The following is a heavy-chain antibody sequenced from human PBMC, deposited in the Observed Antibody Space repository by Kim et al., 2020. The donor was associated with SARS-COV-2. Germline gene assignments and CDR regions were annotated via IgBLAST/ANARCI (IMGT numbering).Heavy chain of an antibody. D-gene: IGHD2-15*01. CDR3: ARLVGFGIVVVVAATHSIDY. CDR1: GGSISSSSYY. V-gene: IGHV4-39*01. J-gene: IGHJ4*02. CDR2: IYYSGST. Sequence: SETLSLTCTVSGGSISSSSYYWGWIRQPPGKGLEWIGSIYYSGSTYYNPSLKRRVTISVDTSKNQFSLKLSSVTAADTAVYYCARLVGFGIVVVVAATHSIDYWGQGTLVTVSS.